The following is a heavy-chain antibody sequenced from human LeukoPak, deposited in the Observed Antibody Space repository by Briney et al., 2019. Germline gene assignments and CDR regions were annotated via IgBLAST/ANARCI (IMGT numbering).Heavy chain of an antibody. CDR3: AIGNQRTVEDAFDF. Sequence: ASVKVSCKASGYTFTSYGISWVRQAPGQGLEWMGWISAYNGNTNYAQKLQGRVTMTTDTSTSTAYMELRSLRSDGTAVYYCAIGNQRTVEDAFDFWGQGTMVTVSS. CDR1: GYTFTSYG. CDR2: ISAYNGNT. V-gene: IGHV1-18*01. J-gene: IGHJ3*01. D-gene: IGHD4-23*01.